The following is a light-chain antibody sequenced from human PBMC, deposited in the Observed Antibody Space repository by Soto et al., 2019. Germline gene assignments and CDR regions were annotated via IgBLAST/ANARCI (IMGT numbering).Light chain of an antibody. V-gene: IGLV2-8*01. CDR1: GSDIGFYNY. Sequence: QSVLTQPPSASGSPGQSVTISCTGSGSDIGFYNYVSWYQQHPGKVPKLLIYEVTKRPSGVPDRFSGSKSGNTASLTVSGLQAEDEADYYCSSYAGTNNHHAFGTGTKVTVL. CDR2: EVT. J-gene: IGLJ1*01. CDR3: SSYAGTNNHHA.